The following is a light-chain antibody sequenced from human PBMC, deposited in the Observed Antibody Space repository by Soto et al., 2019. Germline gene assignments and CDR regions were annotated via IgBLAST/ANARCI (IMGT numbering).Light chain of an antibody. Sequence: DIQMTQSPVSLSASVGDRVTITCRASQTISRNLNWYQQKPGKAPKLLIFAASSLQSGVPLRFSGSGSGTDFTLTISSLQPEDFATYYCQQRYDTPLTFGGGTKVDIK. V-gene: IGKV1-39*01. J-gene: IGKJ4*01. CDR3: QQRYDTPLT. CDR1: QTISRN. CDR2: AAS.